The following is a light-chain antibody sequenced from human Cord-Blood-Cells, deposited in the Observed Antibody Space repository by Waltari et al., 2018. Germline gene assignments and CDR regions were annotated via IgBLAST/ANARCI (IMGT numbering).Light chain of an antibody. J-gene: IGLJ3*02. Sequence: QSALTQPASVSGSPGQSITISCTGTSSDVGGSNYVSWYQQHPGKSPKLMIYEVSNRPAGVSNRFSGSKSGNTASLTISGLQAEDEADYYCSSYTGSSTWVFGGGTKLTVL. CDR3: SSYTGSSTWV. V-gene: IGLV2-14*01. CDR1: SSDVGGSNY. CDR2: EVS.